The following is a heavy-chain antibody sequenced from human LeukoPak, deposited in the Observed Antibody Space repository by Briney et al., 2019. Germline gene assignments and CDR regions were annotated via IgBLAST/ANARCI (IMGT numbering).Heavy chain of an antibody. J-gene: IGHJ4*02. Sequence: SETLSLTCTVSGGSISSYYWSWIRQPPGKGLEWIGYIYYSGSTNYNPSLKSRVTISVDTSKNQFSLKLSSVTAADTAVYYCARGGDCGGDCYLVDYWGQGTLVTVSS. V-gene: IGHV4-59*01. CDR1: GGSISSYY. CDR2: IYYSGST. D-gene: IGHD2-21*02. CDR3: ARGGDCGGDCYLVDY.